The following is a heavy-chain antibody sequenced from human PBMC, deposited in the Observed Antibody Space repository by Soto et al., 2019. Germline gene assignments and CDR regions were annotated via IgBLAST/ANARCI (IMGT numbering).Heavy chain of an antibody. CDR2: FDPEDGET. CDR1: GYTLPELS. D-gene: IGHD1-26*01. CDR3: ATDRASYRVGAPLYAFDI. Sequence: ASVKVSCKVSGYTLPELSMHWVRQAPGKGLEWMGGFDPEDGETIYAQKFQGRVTMTEDTSTDTAYMELSSLRSEDTAVYYCATDRASYRVGAPLYAFDIWGQGTMVTVSS. V-gene: IGHV1-24*01. J-gene: IGHJ3*02.